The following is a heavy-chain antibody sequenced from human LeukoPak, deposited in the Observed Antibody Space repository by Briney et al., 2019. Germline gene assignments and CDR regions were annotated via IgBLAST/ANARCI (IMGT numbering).Heavy chain of an antibody. CDR3: AAYCRRTSCYPVEDV. V-gene: IGHV3-30*03. D-gene: IGHD2-2*01. Sequence: QPGRSLRLSCAASGFTFSSYGMHWVRQAPGKGLEWVAVISYDGSNRYYADSVRGRFTISRDNSKNTLYLQMNSLRAEDTAVYYCAAYCRRTSCYPVEDVWGKGTTVTISS. J-gene: IGHJ6*04. CDR1: GFTFSSYG. CDR2: ISYDGSNR.